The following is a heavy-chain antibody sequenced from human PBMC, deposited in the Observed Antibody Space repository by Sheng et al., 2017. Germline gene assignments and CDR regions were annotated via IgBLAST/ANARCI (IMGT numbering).Heavy chain of an antibody. V-gene: IGHV1-69*02. CDR1: GGTFSSYT. CDR3: ARGTGTHDAFDI. CDR2: IIPILGIA. J-gene: IGHJ3*02. Sequence: QVQLVQSGAEVKKPGSSVKVSCKASGGTFSSYTISWVRQAPGQGLEWMGRIIPILGIANYAQKFQGRVTITADKSTSTAYMELSSLRSEDTAVYYCARGTGTHDAFDIWGQGTMVTVSS.